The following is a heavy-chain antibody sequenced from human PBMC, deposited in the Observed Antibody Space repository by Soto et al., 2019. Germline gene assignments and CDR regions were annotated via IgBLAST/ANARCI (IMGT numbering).Heavy chain of an antibody. D-gene: IGHD4-17*01. CDR2: IYHSGST. CDR3: ARGAMWPPRATVTLVD. J-gene: IGHJ4*02. V-gene: IGHV4-4*02. CDR1: GASISSSNW. Sequence: QVQLQEAGPGLVKPSGTLSLTCAVSGASISSSNWWSWVRQPPGKGLEWIGEIYHSGSTNYNPSPKSRVTISVAKAKNQFSLKLSSVTAADTAVYYCARGAMWPPRATVTLVDWGQGALVTVSS.